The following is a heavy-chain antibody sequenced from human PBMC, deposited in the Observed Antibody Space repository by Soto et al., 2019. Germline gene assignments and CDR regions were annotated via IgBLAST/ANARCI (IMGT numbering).Heavy chain of an antibody. J-gene: IGHJ4*02. CDR2: INPNSGGT. Sequence: QVQLVQSGAEVKKPGASVKVSCKASGYTFTGYYMHWVRQAPGQGLEWMGWINPNSGGTNYAQKFQGRVTMTRDTSISTAYMELSRLRSDDTAVYYCARTYYYDSSGYYPFDYWGQGTRVTVSS. CDR1: GYTFTGYY. V-gene: IGHV1-2*02. D-gene: IGHD3-22*01. CDR3: ARTYYYDSSGYYPFDY.